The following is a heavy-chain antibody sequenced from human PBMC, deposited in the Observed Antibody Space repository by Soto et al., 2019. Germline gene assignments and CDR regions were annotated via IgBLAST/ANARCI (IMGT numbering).Heavy chain of an antibody. J-gene: IGHJ4*02. CDR3: ARGARNYYYFDY. V-gene: IGHV3-74*01. CDR1: GFIFTDYW. Sequence: EVQLVESGGGLVQPGGSLRLSCAASGFIFTDYWIHWVRQAPGKGLVWVSRIKSDESTTNYADPVWGRLTISRDNAKNTVYLQINSLRAEDTAVYYCARGARNYYYFDYWGQGTLVTVSS. D-gene: IGHD3-10*01. CDR2: IKSDESTT.